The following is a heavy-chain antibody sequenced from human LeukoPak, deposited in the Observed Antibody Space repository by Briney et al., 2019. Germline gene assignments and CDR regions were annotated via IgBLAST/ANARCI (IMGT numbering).Heavy chain of an antibody. CDR1: GYSFTSYW. V-gene: IGHV5-51*01. CDR3: ARGKDIVVVPAADNWFDP. Sequence: GESLKISCKGSGYSFTSYWIGWVRQMPGKGLEWMGIIYPGDSDTRYSPSFQGQVTISADKSISTAYLQWSSLKAPDTAMYYCARGKDIVVVPAADNWFDPWGQGTLVTVSS. CDR2: IYPGDSDT. D-gene: IGHD2-2*01. J-gene: IGHJ5*02.